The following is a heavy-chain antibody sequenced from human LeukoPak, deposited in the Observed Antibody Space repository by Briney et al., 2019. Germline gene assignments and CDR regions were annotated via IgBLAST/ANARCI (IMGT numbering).Heavy chain of an antibody. CDR1: GYTFTSYY. CDR2: INPSGGST. CDR3: ASGVAGYYYYGMDV. J-gene: IGHJ6*02. V-gene: IGHV1-46*01. D-gene: IGHD6-19*01. Sequence: ASVKVSCKASGYTFTSYYMHWVRQAPGQGLEWMGIINPSGGSTSYAQKFQGRVTMTRNTSISTAYMELSSLRSEDTAVYYCASGVAGYYYYGMDVWGQGTTVTVSS.